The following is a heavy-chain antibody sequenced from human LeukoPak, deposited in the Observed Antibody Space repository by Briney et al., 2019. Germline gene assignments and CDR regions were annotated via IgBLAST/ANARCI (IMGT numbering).Heavy chain of an antibody. V-gene: IGHV3-30*02. CDR1: GFTFSRHG. Sequence: GGSLRLSCAASGFTFSRHGMHWVRQAPGKGLEWVAFIRYDGSDKYYADSVKGRLTISRDNSENTLYLQMNSLRAEDTAVYYCAKLVVSVDYWGQGTLVTVSS. CDR2: IRYDGSDK. CDR3: AKLVVSVDY. D-gene: IGHD2-15*01. J-gene: IGHJ4*02.